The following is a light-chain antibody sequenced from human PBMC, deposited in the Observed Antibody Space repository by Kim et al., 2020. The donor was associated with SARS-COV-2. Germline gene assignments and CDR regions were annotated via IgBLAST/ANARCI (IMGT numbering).Light chain of an antibody. J-gene: IGLJ3*02. V-gene: IGLV3-21*04. CDR2: YDN. CDR3: QVWDSSSDHRGV. CDR1: NIGTKS. Sequence: SYELTQPPSVSVAPGKTARITCGGNNIGTKSVHWYQKKPGQAPVLVIYYDNDRPSGIPELFSGSNSENTATLTLSRVEAGDEADYYCQVWDSSSDHRGVFGGGTQLTVL.